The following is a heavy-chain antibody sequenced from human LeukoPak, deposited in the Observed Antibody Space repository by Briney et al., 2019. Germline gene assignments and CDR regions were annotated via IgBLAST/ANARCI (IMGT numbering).Heavy chain of an antibody. D-gene: IGHD3-3*01. V-gene: IGHV4-30-4*01. CDR3: ARVRGEDQLGSTIFEVVSRRFDP. Sequence: SETLSLTCTVSGGSISSGDYYWSWIRQPPGKGLEWIGYIYYSGSTYYNPSLKSRVTISVDTSKNQFSLKLSSVTAADTAVYYCARVRGEDQLGSTIFEVVSRRFDPWGQGTLVTVSS. J-gene: IGHJ5*02. CDR1: GGSISSGDYY. CDR2: IYYSGST.